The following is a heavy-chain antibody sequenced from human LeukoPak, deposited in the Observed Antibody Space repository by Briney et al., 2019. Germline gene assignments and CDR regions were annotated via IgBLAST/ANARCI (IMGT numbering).Heavy chain of an antibody. Sequence: PGGSLRLSCAASGFTFSSYWMHWVRQAPGKGLVWVSRINTDGSSTSYADSVKGRFTISRDNAKNSLYLQMNSLRAEDTAVYYCAGDRYSGRGVDYWGQGTLVTVSS. CDR2: INTDGSST. V-gene: IGHV3-74*01. D-gene: IGHD1-26*01. CDR1: GFTFSSYW. J-gene: IGHJ4*02. CDR3: AGDRYSGRGVDY.